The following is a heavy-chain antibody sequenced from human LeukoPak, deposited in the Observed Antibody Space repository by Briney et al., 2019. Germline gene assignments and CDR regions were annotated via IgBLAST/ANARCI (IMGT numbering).Heavy chain of an antibody. CDR2: IKQDGSEK. D-gene: IGHD3-10*01. CDR1: GFTFSSYG. Sequence: GGSLRLSCAASGFTFSSYGMSWVRQAPGKGLEWVANIKQDGSEKYYVDSVKGRFTISSDNAKNSLYLQMNSLRAEDTAVYYRRRGLDYWGQGTLVTASS. V-gene: IGHV3-7*01. J-gene: IGHJ4*02. CDR3: RRGLDY.